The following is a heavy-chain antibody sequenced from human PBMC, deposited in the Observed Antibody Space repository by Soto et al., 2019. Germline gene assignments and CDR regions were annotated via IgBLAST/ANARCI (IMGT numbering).Heavy chain of an antibody. V-gene: IGHV4-30-4*01. D-gene: IGHD5-18*01. CDR2: IYYSGST. CDR3: AGVDTAMIYYFDY. CDR1: GGSISSGDYY. Sequence: LSLTCTVSGGSISSGDYYWSWIRQPTGKGLEWIGYIYYSGSTYYNPSLKSRVTISVDTSKNQFSLKLSSVTAADTAVYYCAGVDTAMIYYFDYWGQGTLVTVSS. J-gene: IGHJ4*02.